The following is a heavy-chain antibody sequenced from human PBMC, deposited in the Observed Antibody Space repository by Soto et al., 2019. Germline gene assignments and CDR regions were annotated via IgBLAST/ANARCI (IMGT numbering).Heavy chain of an antibody. CDR2: ILSSDEK. V-gene: IGHV2-26*01. Sequence: QVTLKESGPVLVKPTETLTLTCTVSGFSLRNARMGVCWIRQPPGKALEWLAHILSSDEKSYNTSLKGRVTLSKDTSKSQVVLTMTYVDPVDTATYFCARMLAVNYYYYYVDVWGEGTTVTVSS. J-gene: IGHJ6*03. CDR3: ARMLAVNYYYYYVDV. CDR1: GFSLRNARMG. D-gene: IGHD3-22*01.